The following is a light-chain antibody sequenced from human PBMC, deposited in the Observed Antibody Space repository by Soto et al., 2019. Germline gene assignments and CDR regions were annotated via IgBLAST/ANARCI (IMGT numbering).Light chain of an antibody. CDR3: QQYYTTPPYT. V-gene: IGKV4-1*01. CDR2: WAS. CDR1: QSILFTSNNKNY. Sequence: DIVMTQSPDSLAVSLGERAAINCKSSQSILFTSNNKNYLAWHQQKPGQPPKLLIYWASTRESGVPDRFSGSGGGTDFTLTISSLQAEDVAVYYCQQYYTTPPYTFGQGTKVEIK. J-gene: IGKJ2*01.